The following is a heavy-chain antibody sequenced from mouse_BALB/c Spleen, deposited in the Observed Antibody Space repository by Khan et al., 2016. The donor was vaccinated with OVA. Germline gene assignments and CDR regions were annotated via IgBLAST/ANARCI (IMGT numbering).Heavy chain of an antibody. CDR2: IYPGRGGA. CDR1: GYTFTDYV. J-gene: IGHJ3*01. V-gene: IGHV1-77*01. CDR3: ARRYDANWFAY. Sequence: QVQLQQPGPELVKPGASVKLSCKASGYTFTDYVITWVKQRTGQGLEWIGKIYPGRGGAYYNETVKDKATLTADKSSDTAYMQLSSLTSEDTAVSFSARRYDANWFAYWGQGTPGPAS. D-gene: IGHD2-12*01.